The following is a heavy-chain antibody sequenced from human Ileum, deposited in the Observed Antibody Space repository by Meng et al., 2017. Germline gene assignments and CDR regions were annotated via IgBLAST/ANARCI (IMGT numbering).Heavy chain of an antibody. D-gene: IGHD1-1*01. V-gene: IGHV1-8*01. CDR3: ARRTQSTGTALGY. J-gene: IGHJ4*02. Sequence: QVQLVQSGPEVKKPGASVTVSCKASGFIFNSYDINWVRQAPRQGLEWMGWMNPNSGNTGFAQKFQDRITMTRDTSINTAYMELSSLTSEDTAVYYCARRTQSTGTALGYWGQGTLVTVSS. CDR1: GFIFNSYD. CDR2: MNPNSGNT.